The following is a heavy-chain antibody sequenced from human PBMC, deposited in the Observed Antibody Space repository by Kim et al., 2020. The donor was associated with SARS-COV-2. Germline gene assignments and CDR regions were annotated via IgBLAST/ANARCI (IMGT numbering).Heavy chain of an antibody. V-gene: IGHV3-21*01. D-gene: IGHD5-12*01. CDR2: IRSSSSYI. Sequence: GGSLRLSCAASGFTFSSYSMNWVRQAPGKGLEWVSSIRSSSSYIYYADSVKGRFTISRDNSKNTLYLQMNSLRAEDTAVYYCARDDRVEWLNQSNDFDIWGQGTMVTVSS. CDR1: GFTFSSYS. J-gene: IGHJ3*02. CDR3: ARDDRVEWLNQSNDFDI.